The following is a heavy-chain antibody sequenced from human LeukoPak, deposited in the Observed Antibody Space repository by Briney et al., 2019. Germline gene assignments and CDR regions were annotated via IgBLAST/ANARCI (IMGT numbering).Heavy chain of an antibody. CDR1: GFTFSSYS. Sequence: PGGSLRLSCAASGFTFSSYSMNWVRQAPGKGLEWVSSISSSSSYIYYADSVKGRFTISRDNAKNSLYLQMNSLRAEDTAVYYCARNPRDTGFHFDYWGQGTLVTVSS. CDR2: ISSSSSYI. D-gene: IGHD5-18*01. J-gene: IGHJ4*02. V-gene: IGHV3-21*01. CDR3: ARNPRDTGFHFDY.